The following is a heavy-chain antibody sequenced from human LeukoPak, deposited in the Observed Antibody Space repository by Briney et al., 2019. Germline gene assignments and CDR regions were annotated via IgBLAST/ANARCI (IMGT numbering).Heavy chain of an antibody. Sequence: GASVKVSCKASGYTFTGYYMHWVRQAPGQGLEWMGRINPNSGGTNYAQKFQGRVTMTRDTSISTAYMELSRLRSDDTAVYYCARARFGSFXWFDPWGQGXXVTVSS. D-gene: IGHD3-10*01. CDR2: INPNSGGT. CDR1: GYTFTGYY. CDR3: ARARFGSFXWFDP. V-gene: IGHV1-2*06. J-gene: IGHJ5*02.